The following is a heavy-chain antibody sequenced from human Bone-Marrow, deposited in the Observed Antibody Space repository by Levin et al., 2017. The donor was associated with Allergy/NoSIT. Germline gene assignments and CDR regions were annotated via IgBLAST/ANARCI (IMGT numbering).Heavy chain of an antibody. CDR3: VRIPRGDDVWGGMDV. D-gene: IGHD3-16*01. J-gene: IGHJ6*02. V-gene: IGHV3-30*03. CDR1: GFPFSNYA. CDR2: ISFDGTNNK. Sequence: SCTASGFPFSNYAMHWVRQAPGKRLEWMAVISFDGTNNKFYAESVKGRFTISRDNSRNTLYLQMNSLTAEDTAIYYCVRIPRGDDVWGGMDVWGQGTTVIVSS.